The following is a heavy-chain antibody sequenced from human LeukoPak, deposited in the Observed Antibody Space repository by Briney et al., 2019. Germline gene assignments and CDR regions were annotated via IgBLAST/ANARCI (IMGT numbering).Heavy chain of an antibody. CDR2: VYDSWNN. CDR3: ASYFVRNGGSGY. D-gene: IGHD3-10*02. J-gene: IGHJ4*02. CDR1: GDSINSGNSH. Sequence: PSETLSLTCTVSGDSINSGNSHWTWIRQPPGKGLEWLGSVYDSWNNYYNPSLESRITMSVDTSKNQYSLELSSVIAADTAVYYCASYFVRNGGSGYWGQGALVTVSS. V-gene: IGHV4-30-4*01.